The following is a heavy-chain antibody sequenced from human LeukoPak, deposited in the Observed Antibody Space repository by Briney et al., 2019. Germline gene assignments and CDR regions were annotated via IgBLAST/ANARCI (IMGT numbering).Heavy chain of an antibody. V-gene: IGHV1-2*02. Sequence: ASVKVSCKASGYIFTGYYLFWVRQASGQGLEWMGWINPNGGATRYAQKFQGRVTLTCDTSIRTTYMELSSLTSDDTAVYYCARDERYSDADHHYPDLGYWGQGTLVTVSS. CDR3: ARDERYSDADHHYPDLGY. D-gene: IGHD3-16*01. J-gene: IGHJ4*02. CDR1: GYIFTGYY. CDR2: INPNGGAT.